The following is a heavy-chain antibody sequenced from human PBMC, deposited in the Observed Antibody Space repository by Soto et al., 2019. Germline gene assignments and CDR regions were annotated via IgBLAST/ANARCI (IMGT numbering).Heavy chain of an antibody. CDR1: GGIFSSYY. CDR3: ARVIPVSGPDY. D-gene: IGHD3-16*01. Sequence: SETLSLTCAVSGGIFSSYYWSWIRQPPGKGLEWIGEINHSGSTIYSPSLKSRVTISVDTSKNQFSLNLRSVTAADTAVYYCARVIPVSGPDYWGQGTLVTVSS. CDR2: INHSGST. V-gene: IGHV4-34*01. J-gene: IGHJ4*02.